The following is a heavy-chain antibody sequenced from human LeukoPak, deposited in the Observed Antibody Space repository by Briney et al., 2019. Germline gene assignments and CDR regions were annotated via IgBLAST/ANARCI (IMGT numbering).Heavy chain of an antibody. CDR3: ARINYDILTGYYVSYNWFDP. CDR2: INPNSGGT. D-gene: IGHD3-9*01. V-gene: IGHV1-2*02. J-gene: IGHJ5*02. Sequence: GASVKVSCKASGYTFTGYYMHWVRQAPGQGLEWMGWINPNSGGTNYAQKFQGRVTMTRDTSISTAYMELSRLRSDDTAVYYCARINYDILTGYYVSYNWFDPWGQGTLVTVSS. CDR1: GYTFTGYY.